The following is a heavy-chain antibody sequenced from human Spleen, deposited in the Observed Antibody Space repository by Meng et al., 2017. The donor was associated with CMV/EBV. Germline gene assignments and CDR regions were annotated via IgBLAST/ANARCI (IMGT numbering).Heavy chain of an antibody. CDR2: MNPKSGTK. D-gene: IGHD3-3*01. CDR1: GYTFTGYY. Sequence: ASVKVSCKASGYTFTGYYMHWVRQAPGQRVEWMGRMNPKSGTKNYAQKFQGRVTMTRDTSISTAYMELRSLRSDDTAVYYCARDLRPGTTIFGVRSVHYGMDVWGQGTTVTVSS. V-gene: IGHV1-2*06. CDR3: ARDLRPGTTIFGVRSVHYGMDV. J-gene: IGHJ6*02.